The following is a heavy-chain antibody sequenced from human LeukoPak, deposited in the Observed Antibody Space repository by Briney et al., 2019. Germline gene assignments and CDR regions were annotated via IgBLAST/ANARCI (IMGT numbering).Heavy chain of an antibody. CDR2: IYSGGST. D-gene: IGHD4-17*01. V-gene: IGHV3-53*01. Sequence: GGSLRLSCAASGFIVSSNYMSWVRQAPGKGLEWVSNIYSGGSTYYADSVKGRFTISRDNSKNTLYLQMNSLRAEDTAVYYCARHLSGDDIWGQGTMVTVSS. J-gene: IGHJ3*02. CDR3: ARHLSGDDI. CDR1: GFIVSSNY.